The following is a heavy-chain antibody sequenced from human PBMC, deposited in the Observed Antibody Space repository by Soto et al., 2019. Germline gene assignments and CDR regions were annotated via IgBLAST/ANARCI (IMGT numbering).Heavy chain of an antibody. CDR2: INPNSGGT. D-gene: IGHD3-22*01. Sequence: ASVKVSCKASGYTFTGYYMHWVRQAPGQGLEWMGWINPNSGGTNYAQKFQGWVTMTRDTSISTAYMELSRLRSDDTAVYYCARSDYYYDSSGYYSLAGFDYWGQGTLVTVSS. V-gene: IGHV1-2*04. CDR1: GYTFTGYY. J-gene: IGHJ4*02. CDR3: ARSDYYYDSSGYYSLAGFDY.